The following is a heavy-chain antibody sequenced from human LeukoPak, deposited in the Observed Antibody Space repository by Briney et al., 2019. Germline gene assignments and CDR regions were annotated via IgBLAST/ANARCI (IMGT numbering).Heavy chain of an antibody. CDR1: GGTFSGYA. D-gene: IGHD3-22*01. J-gene: IGHJ4*02. CDR2: IIPIFGTA. V-gene: IGHV1-69*13. Sequence: ASVKVSYKASGGTFSGYAISWVRQAPGQGLEWMGGIIPIFGTANYAQKFQGKVTIIADESTSTAYMELRSLRSEDTAVYYCARGWDYDSGGRPTAYVYWGQGTLVTVSS. CDR3: ARGWDYDSGGRPTAYVY.